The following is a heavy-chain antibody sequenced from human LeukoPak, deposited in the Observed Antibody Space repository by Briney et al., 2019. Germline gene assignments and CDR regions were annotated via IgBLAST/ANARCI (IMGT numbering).Heavy chain of an antibody. J-gene: IGHJ4*02. D-gene: IGHD2-2*01. CDR3: ARVRYCSSTSCYLSDY. V-gene: IGHV1-69*01. CDR2: IIPIFGTA. CDR1: GGTFSSYA. Sequence: SVKVSCKASGGTFSSYAINWVRQAPGQGLEWMGGIIPIFGTANYAQKFQGRVTITADESTSTAYMELSSLRSEDTAVYYCARVRYCSSTSCYLSDYWGQGTLVTVSS.